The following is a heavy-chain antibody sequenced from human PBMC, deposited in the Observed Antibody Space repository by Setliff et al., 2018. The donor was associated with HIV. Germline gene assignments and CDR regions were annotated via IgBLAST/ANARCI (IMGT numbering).Heavy chain of an antibody. CDR2: ISAYNGNT. V-gene: IGHV1-18*01. D-gene: IGHD6-13*01. J-gene: IGHJ4*02. Sequence: ASVKVSCKASGGTFSSYAISWVRQAPGQGLEWMGGISAYNGNTNYAQKLQGRVTMTTDTSTSTAYMELRSLRSDDTAVYYCARDRAGRYRIAAAGTDVFDYWGQGTLVTVSS. CDR3: ARDRAGRYRIAAAGTDVFDY. CDR1: GGTFSSYA.